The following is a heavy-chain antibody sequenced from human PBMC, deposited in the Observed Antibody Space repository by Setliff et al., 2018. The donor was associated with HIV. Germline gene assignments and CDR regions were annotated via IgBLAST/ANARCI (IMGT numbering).Heavy chain of an antibody. CDR3: IRQQMEGTHYSFWSSFLNRSPPDGADWYLDL. V-gene: IGHV5-51*01. J-gene: IGHJ2*01. Sequence: PGESLKISCKASGYSFTNYWIGWVRQMPGKGLEWMGIIYPDDSDTRYSPSFRGQVTISADKSTSTAYLQWSSLKASDTAMYYCIRQQMEGTHYSFWSSFLNRSPPDGADWYLDLWGHGTLVTVSS. CDR2: IYPDDSDT. D-gene: IGHD3-3*01. CDR1: GYSFTNYW.